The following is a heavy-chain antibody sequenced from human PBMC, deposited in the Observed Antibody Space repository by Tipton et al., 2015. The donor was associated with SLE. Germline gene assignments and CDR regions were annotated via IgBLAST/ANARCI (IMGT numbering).Heavy chain of an antibody. D-gene: IGHD2-21*01. CDR1: GGSISSGSYY. CDR3: AREASYCGGDCYPSWFDP. J-gene: IGHJ5*02. V-gene: IGHV4-61*02. CDR2: LYTSGNT. Sequence: TLSLTCTLSGGSISSGSYYWSWIRQPAGKGLEWIGRLYTSGNTNDNPSLKSRVTMSLDTSKNQFSLKLSSVTAADTVVYYCAREASYCGGDCYPSWFDPWGQGTLVTVSS.